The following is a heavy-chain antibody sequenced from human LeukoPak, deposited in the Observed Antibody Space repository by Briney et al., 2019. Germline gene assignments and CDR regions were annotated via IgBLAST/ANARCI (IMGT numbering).Heavy chain of an antibody. V-gene: IGHV1-18*04. CDR2: ISAYNGNT. CDR3: ARGRRGPYYFDY. J-gene: IGHJ4*02. CDR1: GYTFTGYY. D-gene: IGHD3-16*01. Sequence: ASVKVSCKASGYTFTGYYMHWVRQAPGQGLEWMGWISAYNGNTNYAQKLQGRVTMTTDTSTSTAYMELRSLRSDDTAVYYCARGRRGPYYFDYWGQGTLVTVSS.